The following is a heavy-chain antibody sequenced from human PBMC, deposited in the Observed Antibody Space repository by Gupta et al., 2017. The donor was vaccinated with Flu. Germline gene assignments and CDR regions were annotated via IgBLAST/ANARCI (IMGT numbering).Heavy chain of an antibody. CDR2: INHSGST. J-gene: IGHJ6*02. CDR3: ARGVAKGPIGSYGSGSYSPYYYYYGMDV. D-gene: IGHD3-10*01. CDR1: GGSFSGYY. V-gene: IGHV4-34*01. Sequence: QAQLQQWGAGLLKPSETLSLTCAVYGGSFSGYYWSWIRQPPGKGLEWIGEINHSGSTNYNPSLKSRVTISVDTSKNQFSLKLSSVTAADTAVYYCARGVAKGPIGSYGSGSYSPYYYYYGMDVWGQGTTVTVSS.